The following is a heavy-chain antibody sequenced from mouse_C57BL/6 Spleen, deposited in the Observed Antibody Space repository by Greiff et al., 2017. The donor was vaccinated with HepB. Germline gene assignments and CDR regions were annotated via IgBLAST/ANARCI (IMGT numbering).Heavy chain of an antibody. Sequence: EVQRVESGGGLVKPGGSLKLSCAASGFTFSSYAMSWVRQTPEKRLEWVATISDGGSYTYYPDNVKGRFTISRDNAKNNLYLQMSHLKSEDTAMYYCARDRAMNSFAYWGQGTLVTVSA. V-gene: IGHV5-4*01. CDR1: GFTFSSYA. D-gene: IGHD3-1*01. J-gene: IGHJ3*01. CDR2: ISDGGSYT. CDR3: ARDRAMNSFAY.